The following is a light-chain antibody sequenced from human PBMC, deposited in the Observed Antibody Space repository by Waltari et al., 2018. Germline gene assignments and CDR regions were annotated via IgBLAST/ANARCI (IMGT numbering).Light chain of an antibody. CDR3: ATWDDSLNGLV. CDR2: SNN. J-gene: IGLJ2*01. Sequence: QSVLTQPPSASGTPGQRVTISCSGTGSNIGSNSVNWYQQIPGTAPKVLIYSNNQRPSGVPGRFSGSKSGTSASLAISGLQSEDEADYYCATWDDSLNGLVFSGGTRLTVL. V-gene: IGLV1-44*01. CDR1: GSNIGSNS.